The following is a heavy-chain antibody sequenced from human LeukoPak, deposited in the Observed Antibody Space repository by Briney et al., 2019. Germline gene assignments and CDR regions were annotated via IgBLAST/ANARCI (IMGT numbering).Heavy chain of an antibody. CDR2: INHSGST. CDR1: GGSFSGYY. J-gene: IGHJ4*02. Sequence: SETLSLTCAVYGGSFSGYYWSWIRQPPGKGLEWIGEINHSGSTNYNPSLKSRVTISVDKSKNQFSLKLSSVTAADTAVYYCARLRLGELSIDYWGQGTLVTVSS. D-gene: IGHD3-16*02. CDR3: ARLRLGELSIDY. V-gene: IGHV4-34*01.